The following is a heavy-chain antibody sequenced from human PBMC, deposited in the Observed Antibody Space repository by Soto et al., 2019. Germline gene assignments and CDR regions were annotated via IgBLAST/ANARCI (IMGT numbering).Heavy chain of an antibody. CDR1: GYTFTSYG. CDR2: ISAYNGNT. D-gene: IGHD2-2*01. Sequence: ASVKVSCKASGYTFTSYGISWVRQAPGQGLEWMGWISAYNGNTNYAQKLQGRGTMTTDTSTGTAYMELRSLRSDDTAVYYCASSPHTDCSSTSCFLPYGMDVWGQGTTVTVSS. V-gene: IGHV1-18*04. CDR3: ASSPHTDCSSTSCFLPYGMDV. J-gene: IGHJ6*02.